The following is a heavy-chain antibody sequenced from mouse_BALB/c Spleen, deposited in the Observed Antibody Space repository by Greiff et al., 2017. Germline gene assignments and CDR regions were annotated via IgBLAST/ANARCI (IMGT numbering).Heavy chain of an antibody. CDR2: IYPGDGDT. D-gene: IGHD1-1*01. CDR3: ARYGYWYFDV. Sequence: VQLQQSGAELARPGASVKLSCKASGYTFTSYWMQWVKQRPGQGLEWIGAIYPGDGDTRYTQKFKGKATLTADKSSSTAYMQLSSLASADAAVYYCARYGYWYFDVWGAGTTVTVSS. CDR1: GYTFTSYW. J-gene: IGHJ1*01. V-gene: IGHV1-87*01.